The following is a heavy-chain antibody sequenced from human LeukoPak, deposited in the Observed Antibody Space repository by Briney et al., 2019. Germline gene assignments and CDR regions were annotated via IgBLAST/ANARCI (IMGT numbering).Heavy chain of an antibody. Sequence: PSETLSLTCTVSGGSVSSGSYYWSWIRQPPGRGLEWLGYISYTGSTNYNPSLMSRVTISVDTSKNHFSLKLSSVTAADTAVYYCAREAHYYDSSGYYWGYYFDYWGQGTLVTVSS. V-gene: IGHV4-61*03. CDR3: AREAHYYDSSGYYWGYYFDY. CDR2: ISYTGST. D-gene: IGHD3-22*01. J-gene: IGHJ4*02. CDR1: GGSVSSGSYY.